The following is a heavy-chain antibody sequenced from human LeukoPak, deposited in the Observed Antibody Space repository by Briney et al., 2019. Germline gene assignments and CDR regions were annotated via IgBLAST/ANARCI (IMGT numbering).Heavy chain of an antibody. Sequence: PGGSLRLSCAASGFTFRRHYMTWVRQAPGKGLEWVANIKQDGSDKYYLDSVRGRFTTSRDNAKNSLYLQMNSLRVEDTAVYYCAREGITAAGDDASDIWGQGTMVTVSS. CDR3: AREGITAAGDDASDI. CDR2: IKQDGSDK. D-gene: IGHD6-13*01. V-gene: IGHV3-7*01. J-gene: IGHJ3*02. CDR1: GFTFRRHY.